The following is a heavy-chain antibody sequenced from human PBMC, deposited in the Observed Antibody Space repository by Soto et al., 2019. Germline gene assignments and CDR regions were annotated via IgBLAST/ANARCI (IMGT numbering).Heavy chain of an antibody. CDR3: ARHFPGSFVDY. V-gene: IGHV4-30-2*03. J-gene: IGHJ4*02. CDR2: IYYSGST. CDR1: GGSIGGGCDS. Sequence: SETLCLTCAVAGGSIGGGCDSWSWIRQPPGKGLEWIGSIYYSGSTYYNPSLKSRVTISVDTSKNQFSLKLSSVTAADTAVYYCARHFPGSFVDYWGQGTLVTVSS. D-gene: IGHD3-16*02.